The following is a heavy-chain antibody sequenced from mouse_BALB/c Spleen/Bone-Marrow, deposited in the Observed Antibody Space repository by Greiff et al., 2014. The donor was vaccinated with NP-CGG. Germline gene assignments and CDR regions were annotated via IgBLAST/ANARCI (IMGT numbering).Heavy chain of an antibody. CDR3: ARGGAYGYYLGLAY. D-gene: IGHD2-3*01. CDR2: IYPYNGGT. V-gene: IGHV1S29*02. Sequence: VQLQQSGPELVKPGASVKISCKASGYTFTDYNMHWVKQSHGKSLEWIGYIYPYNGGTVYKQKFKSKATLTVDNSSSTANMELRSLTSEDSAVYYCARGGAYGYYLGLAYWGQGTLVTVSA. J-gene: IGHJ3*01. CDR1: GYTFTDYN.